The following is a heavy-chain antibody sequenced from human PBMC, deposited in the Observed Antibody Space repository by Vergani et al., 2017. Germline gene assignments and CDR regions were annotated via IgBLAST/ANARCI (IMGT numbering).Heavy chain of an antibody. CDR1: GYSFTSYW. J-gene: IGHJ4*02. Sequence: EVQLVQSGAEVKKPGESLRISCKGSGYSFTSYWISWVRQMPGKGLEWMGRIDPSDSYTNYSPSFQGHVTISADKSISTAYLQWSSLKASDTAMYYCASVGGLDYGDYGGFDYWGQGTRVTVSS. CDR2: IDPSDSYT. D-gene: IGHD4-17*01. V-gene: IGHV5-10-1*01. CDR3: ASVGGLDYGDYGGFDY.